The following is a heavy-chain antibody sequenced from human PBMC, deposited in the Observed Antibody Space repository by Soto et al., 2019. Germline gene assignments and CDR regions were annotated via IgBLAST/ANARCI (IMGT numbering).Heavy chain of an antibody. CDR2: MYYNGNV. D-gene: IGHD3-16*01. V-gene: IGHV4-59*01. J-gene: IGHJ5*02. CDR3: ASGGNGFDP. Sequence: ASETLSLTCNVSGGSISNYYWTWVRQSPEKGLEWIGYMYYNGNVNYNPSLKSRVTISIDTSKNQFSLTLKSVTAADTAVYYCASGGNGFDPWGQGVLVTVSS. CDR1: GGSISNYY.